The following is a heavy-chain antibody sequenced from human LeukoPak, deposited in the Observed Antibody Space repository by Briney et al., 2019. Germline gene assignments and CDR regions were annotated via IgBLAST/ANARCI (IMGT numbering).Heavy chain of an antibody. CDR2: ISYDGSNE. D-gene: IGHD2-8*01. V-gene: IGHV3-30*09. J-gene: IGHJ4*02. CDR3: AGAQKWSTFDY. Sequence: GGSLRLSCAASGFTFSTSAMHWVRQAPGKGLEWVALISYDGSNEYYGDSVRGRFAISRDNSKNTVYLQMNSLRSEDTAVYYCAGAQKWSTFDYWGQGTLVTVSS. CDR1: GFTFSTSA.